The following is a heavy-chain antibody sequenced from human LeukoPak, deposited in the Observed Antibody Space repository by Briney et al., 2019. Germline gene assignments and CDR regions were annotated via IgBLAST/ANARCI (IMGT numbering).Heavy chain of an antibody. D-gene: IGHD4-17*01. CDR2: ISAYNGNT. V-gene: IGHV1-18*01. Sequence: ASVKVSCKASGYTFTSYGISWVRQAPGQGLEWMGWISAYNGNTNYAQKLQGRVTMTTDTPTSTAYMELRSLRSDDTAVYYCARASRDGDYAGYWGQGTLVTVSS. CDR3: ARASRDGDYAGY. J-gene: IGHJ4*02. CDR1: GYTFTSYG.